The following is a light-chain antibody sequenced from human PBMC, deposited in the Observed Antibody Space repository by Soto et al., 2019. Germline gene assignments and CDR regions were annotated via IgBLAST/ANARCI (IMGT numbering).Light chain of an antibody. Sequence: EIVLTQSPATLSLSPGERATRSCRASQRVSSYLAWYQQKPGQAPRLLIYDASNRATGIPARFSCSGSWTDFTLTISSLEPEDFAGYYCQQRSNWPPFTFGPGTKVDIK. J-gene: IGKJ3*01. V-gene: IGKV3-11*01. CDR3: QQRSNWPPFT. CDR1: QRVSSY. CDR2: DAS.